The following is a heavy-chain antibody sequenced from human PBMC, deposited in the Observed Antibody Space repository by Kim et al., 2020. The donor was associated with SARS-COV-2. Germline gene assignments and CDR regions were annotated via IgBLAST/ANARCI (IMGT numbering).Heavy chain of an antibody. V-gene: IGHV4-39*07. CDR2: IYYGGST. Sequence: SETLSLTCTVSDDAISNSNYYWGWIRQPPGKGLQWIGTIYYGGSTYYNPSLRSRVTISLATSKNQFSLKLSSVTAADTAVYFCAREGYYGSWEFDPWGQGTLVTVSS. CDR1: DDAISNSNYY. D-gene: IGHD3-10*01. CDR3: AREGYYGSWEFDP. J-gene: IGHJ5*02.